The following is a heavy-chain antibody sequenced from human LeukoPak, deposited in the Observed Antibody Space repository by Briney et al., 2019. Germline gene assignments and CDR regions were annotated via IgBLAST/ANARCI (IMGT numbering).Heavy chain of an antibody. Sequence: GRSLRLSCVASGFTLSNFALSWVRQTPGKGLEWVSGISATGGSIYYADSVKGRFTISRDNAKNSVYLQMNSLRTEDTAVYYCARGPHWGQGTLVTVSS. J-gene: IGHJ4*02. CDR1: GFTLSNFA. V-gene: IGHV3-23*01. CDR3: ARGPH. CDR2: ISATGGSI.